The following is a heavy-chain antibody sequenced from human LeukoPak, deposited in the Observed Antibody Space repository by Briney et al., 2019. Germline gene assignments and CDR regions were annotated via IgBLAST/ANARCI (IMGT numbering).Heavy chain of an antibody. J-gene: IGHJ4*02. CDR3: AKDLGVAAAGSFDY. CDR1: GFTFSDYY. Sequence: PGGSLRLSCAASGFTFSDYYMGWIRQAPGKGLEWVSYISSSGSTIYYADSVKGRFTISRDNSKNTLYLQMNSLRAEDTAVYYCAKDLGVAAAGSFDYWGQGTLVTVSS. CDR2: ISSSGSTI. V-gene: IGHV3-11*01. D-gene: IGHD6-13*01.